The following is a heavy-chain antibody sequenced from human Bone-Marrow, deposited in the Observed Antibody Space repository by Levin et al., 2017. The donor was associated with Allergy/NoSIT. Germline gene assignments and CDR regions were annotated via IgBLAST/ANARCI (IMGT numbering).Heavy chain of an antibody. D-gene: IGHD6-25*01. Sequence: GGSLRLSCAASGFTVSSNYLGWVRQAPGKGLEWVSVIYSAGNTYYADSVKGRFTISRDNSKNTLYLQMNSLGAEDTAVYYCASLSGGYARTFDNVGVDVWGQGTTVTVSS. J-gene: IGHJ6*02. CDR1: GFTVSSNY. CDR3: ASLSGGYARTFDNVGVDV. CDR2: IYSAGNT. V-gene: IGHV3-53*01.